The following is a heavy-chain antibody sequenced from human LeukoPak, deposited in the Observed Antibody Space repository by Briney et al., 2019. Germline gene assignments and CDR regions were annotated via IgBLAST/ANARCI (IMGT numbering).Heavy chain of an antibody. CDR2: INPNSGGT. V-gene: IGHV1-46*01. Sequence: ASVKVSCKASGYTFTSYYMHWVRQAPGQGLEWMGWINPNSGGTNYAQKFQGRVTMTSDMSTSTVYMELSSLRSEDTAVYYCARSSGYYSSLFYMHVWGKGTTVTVSS. J-gene: IGHJ6*03. CDR3: ARSSGYYSSLFYMHV. D-gene: IGHD3-22*01. CDR1: GYTFTSYY.